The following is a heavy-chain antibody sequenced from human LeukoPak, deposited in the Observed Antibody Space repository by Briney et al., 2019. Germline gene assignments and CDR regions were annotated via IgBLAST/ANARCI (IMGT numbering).Heavy chain of an antibody. D-gene: IGHD3-10*01. CDR1: GFTFSSYG. V-gene: IGHV3-30*18. CDR2: ISYDGSNK. J-gene: IGHJ4*02. Sequence: PGRSLRLSRAASGFTFSSYGMHWVREAPGKGLEWVAVISYDGSNKYYADSVKGRFTISRDNSKNTLYLQMNSLRAEDTAVYYCAKVELDYGSGSQIDYWGQGTLVTVSS. CDR3: AKVELDYGSGSQIDY.